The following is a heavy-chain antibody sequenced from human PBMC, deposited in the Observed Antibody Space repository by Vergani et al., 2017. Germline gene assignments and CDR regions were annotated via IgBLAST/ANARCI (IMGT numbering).Heavy chain of an antibody. V-gene: IGHV3-21*01. CDR2: ISSSSSYI. CDR3: AGGDYYDSSGYGLDY. Sequence: EVHLVESGGGLVKPGGSLRLSCAASGFTFSSYSMNWVRQAPGKGLEWVSSISSSSSYIYYADSVKGRFTISRDNAKNSLYLQMNSLRAEDTAVYYCAGGDYYDSSGYGLDYWGQGTLVTVSS. CDR1: GFTFSSYS. D-gene: IGHD3-22*01. J-gene: IGHJ4*02.